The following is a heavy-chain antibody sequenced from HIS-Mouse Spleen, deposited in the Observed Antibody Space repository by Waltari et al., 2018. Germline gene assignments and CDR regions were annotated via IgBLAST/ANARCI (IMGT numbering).Heavy chain of an antibody. J-gene: IGHJ4*02. CDR2: ISYDGSNK. CDR1: GFTFSSYG. D-gene: IGHD6-19*01. Sequence: QVQLVESGGGVVQPGRSLRLSCAASGFTFSSYGMHWVRQAQGKGLGWVEVISYDGSNKYYADSVKGRFTISRDNSKNTLYLQMNSLRAEDTAVYYCAKASSGWLDYWGQGTLVTVSS. CDR3: AKASSGWLDY. V-gene: IGHV3-30*18.